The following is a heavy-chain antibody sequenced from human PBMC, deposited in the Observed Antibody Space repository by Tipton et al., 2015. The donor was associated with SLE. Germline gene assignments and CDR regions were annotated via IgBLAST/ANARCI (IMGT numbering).Heavy chain of an antibody. CDR3: ARDRYCSSTSCYWFDP. D-gene: IGHD2-2*01. CDR2: IYYSGST. J-gene: IGHJ5*02. CDR1: GGSISSSSYY. V-gene: IGHV4-39*07. Sequence: TLSLTCTVSGGSISSSSYYWGWIRQPPGKGLEWIGSIYYSGSTNYNPSLKSRVTISVDTSKNQFSLKLSSVTAADTAVYYCARDRYCSSTSCYWFDPWGQGTLVTVSS.